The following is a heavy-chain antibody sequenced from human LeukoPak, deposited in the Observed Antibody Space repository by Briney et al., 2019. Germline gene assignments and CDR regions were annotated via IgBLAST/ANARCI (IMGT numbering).Heavy chain of an antibody. J-gene: IGHJ4*02. CDR2: INSDATST. V-gene: IGHV3-74*01. CDR3: ARALYYDILTNYQTHTYYFDY. D-gene: IGHD3-9*01. CDR1: GFTFSIYW. Sequence: GGSLRLSCAASGFTFSIYWMHWVRQAPGKGLVWVSRINSDATSTTYADSVKGRFTVSRDNAKNSLYLQMNSLRAEDTAVYYCARALYYDILTNYQTHTYYFDYWGQGTLLTVSS.